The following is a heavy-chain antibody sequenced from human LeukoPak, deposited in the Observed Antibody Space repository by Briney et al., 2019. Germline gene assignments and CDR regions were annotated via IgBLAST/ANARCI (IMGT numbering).Heavy chain of an antibody. CDR1: GFTFRSYW. D-gene: IGHD3-10*01. Sequence: GGSLRLSCAVSGFTFRSYWMSWVRQAPGKGLEWGANIHQDGSEKYYVDSVKGRFSISRDNAKASLYLQMNSLRAEDTAVYYCASGEYRLWGQGTLVTVSS. CDR3: ASGEYRL. J-gene: IGHJ4*02. CDR2: IHQDGSEK. V-gene: IGHV3-7*05.